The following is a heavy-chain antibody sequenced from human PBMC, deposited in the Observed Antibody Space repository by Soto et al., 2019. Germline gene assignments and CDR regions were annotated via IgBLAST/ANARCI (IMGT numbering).Heavy chain of an antibody. J-gene: IGHJ6*02. CDR1: GYTFTSYG. V-gene: IGHV1-18*01. D-gene: IGHD3-16*01. Sequence: QVQLVQSGAEVKNPGASVKVSCKTSGYTFTSYGIGWARQAPGQGLEWMGWINTYNGNTNDAQNLQGIVTLTTDTSTSTAYMMLRSLGANDTAIYYGAMVDVYVAPSPQDVWGQGTMVTVSS. CDR3: AMVDVYVAPSPQDV. CDR2: INTYNGNT.